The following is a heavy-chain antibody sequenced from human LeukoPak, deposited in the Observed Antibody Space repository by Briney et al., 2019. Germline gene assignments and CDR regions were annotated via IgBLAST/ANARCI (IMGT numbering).Heavy chain of an antibody. CDR1: GYTLSELS. J-gene: IGHJ4*02. CDR2: FDPEDGET. CDR3: ARDASGDAGYKYGHTFDY. Sequence: ASVKVSCKVSGYTLSELSIHWVRQAPGKGLEWMGGFDPEDGETIYAQKFQGRVTMTEDTSTDTAYMELTSLRSEDTAVYYCARDASGDAGYKYGHTFDYWGQGTLVTVSS. D-gene: IGHD5-18*01. V-gene: IGHV1-24*01.